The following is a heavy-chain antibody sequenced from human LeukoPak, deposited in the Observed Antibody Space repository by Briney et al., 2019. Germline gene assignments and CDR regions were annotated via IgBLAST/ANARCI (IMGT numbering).Heavy chain of an antibody. CDR1: GGSISSYY. J-gene: IGHJ2*01. Sequence: SETLSLTCTVSGGSISSYYWSWVRQPPGKGLEWVGYIYYSGSTNYNPSLKRGVTISVDTSKNQFSLKLSSVTAADTAVYYCARGIDFWSGYRYFDLWGRGTLVTVSS. V-gene: IGHV4-59*01. CDR3: ARGIDFWSGYRYFDL. D-gene: IGHD3-3*01. CDR2: IYYSGST.